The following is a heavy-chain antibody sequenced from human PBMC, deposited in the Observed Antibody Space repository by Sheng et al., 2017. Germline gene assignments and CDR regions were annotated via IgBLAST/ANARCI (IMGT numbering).Heavy chain of an antibody. Sequence: QVQLVESGGGLVKPGGSLRLSCAGSGFTFRDYYMTWIRQTPGKGLQWVSSISVRGTITNYVESVKGRFTISRDDAKRSLYLQMNSLRAEDTAVYYCARASGWQHLIQVLFDYWGQGTLVTVSS. V-gene: IGHV3-11*04. D-gene: IGHD5-18*01. CDR2: ISVRGTIT. CDR1: GFTFRDYY. J-gene: IGHJ4*02. CDR3: ARASGWQHLIQVLFDY.